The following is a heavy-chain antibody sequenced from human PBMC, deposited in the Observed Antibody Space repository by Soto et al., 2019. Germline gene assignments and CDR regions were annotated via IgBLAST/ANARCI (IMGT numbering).Heavy chain of an antibody. V-gene: IGHV3-23*01. CDR3: AKPSYGSGSYFIGY. J-gene: IGHJ4*02. D-gene: IGHD3-10*01. CDR1: GFTFSSYA. Sequence: EVQLLESGGGLVQPGGSLRLSCAASGFTFSSYAMSWVRQAPGKGLEWVSAISGSGGSTYYTDSVKGRFTISRDNSKNTLYLQMNSLRAEDTAVYYCAKPSYGSGSYFIGYWGQGTLVTVSS. CDR2: ISGSGGST.